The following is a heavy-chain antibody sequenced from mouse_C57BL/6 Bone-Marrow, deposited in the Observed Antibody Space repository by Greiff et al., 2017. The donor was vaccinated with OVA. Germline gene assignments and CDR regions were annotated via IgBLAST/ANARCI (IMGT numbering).Heavy chain of an antibody. CDR1: GYTLTDYY. Sequence: QVQLQQSGAELVRPGASVKLSCKASGYTLTDYYINWVKQRPGQGLEWIARIYPGSGNTYYNEKFKGKATLTAEKSSSTAYMQLSSLTSEDSAVYFCARTAQATLYAMDYWGQGTSVTVSS. CDR3: ARTAQATLYAMDY. V-gene: IGHV1-76*01. CDR2: IYPGSGNT. J-gene: IGHJ4*01. D-gene: IGHD3-2*02.